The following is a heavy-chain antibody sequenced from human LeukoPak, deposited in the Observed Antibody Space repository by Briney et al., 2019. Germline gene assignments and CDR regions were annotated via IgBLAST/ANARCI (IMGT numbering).Heavy chain of an antibody. V-gene: IGHV1-69*06. CDR3: AVPYPPRISYYYMDV. Sequence: SVKVSCKASGGTFTSYAISWVRQAPGQGLEWMGGIIPIFGTANYAQKFQGRVTITADKSTSTAYMELSSLRSEDTAVYYCAVPYPPRISYYYMDVWGKRTTGTGSS. CDR1: GGTFTSYA. D-gene: IGHD2/OR15-2a*01. J-gene: IGHJ6*03. CDR2: IIPIFGTA.